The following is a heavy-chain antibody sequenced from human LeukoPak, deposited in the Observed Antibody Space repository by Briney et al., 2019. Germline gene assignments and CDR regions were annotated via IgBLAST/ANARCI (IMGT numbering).Heavy chain of an antibody. Sequence: GGSLRLSCAASGFTFSSYAMSWVRQVPGKGLEWVSAISGSGGSTYYADSVKGRFTISRDNSKNTLYLQMNSLRAEDTAVYYCAKDRYYYDSSGYSHFQHWGQGTLVTVSS. V-gene: IGHV3-23*01. CDR1: GFTFSSYA. CDR3: AKDRYYYDSSGYSHFQH. CDR2: ISGSGGST. J-gene: IGHJ1*01. D-gene: IGHD3-22*01.